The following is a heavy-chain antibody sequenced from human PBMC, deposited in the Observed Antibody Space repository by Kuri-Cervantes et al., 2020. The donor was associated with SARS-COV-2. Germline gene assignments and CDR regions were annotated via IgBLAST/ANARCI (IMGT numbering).Heavy chain of an antibody. CDR1: EFNFRYYG. CDR2: ISYDGRDT. D-gene: IGHD3-10*01. CDR3: AKPGSVRGIIREDHYGLDV. Sequence: GESLKISCVASEFNFRYYGMYWVRQAPGKGLEWVAVISYDGRDTYYGDSVKGCFTISRDNSKNTLYLQMNSLRPEDTGVYYCAKPGSVRGIIREDHYGLDVWGQGTTVTVSS. J-gene: IGHJ6*02. V-gene: IGHV3-30*18.